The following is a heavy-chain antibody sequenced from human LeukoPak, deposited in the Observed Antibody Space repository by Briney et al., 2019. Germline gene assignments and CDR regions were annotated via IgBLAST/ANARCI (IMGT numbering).Heavy chain of an antibody. D-gene: IGHD4-17*01. CDR3: ASPYGDYGFDY. V-gene: IGHV4-34*01. CDR1: GGSFSNYY. Sequence: PSETLSLTCAVYGGSFSNYYWTWIRQPPGKGLEWIGEINHSGSTYYNPSLKSRVTISVDTSKNQFSLKLSSVTAADTAVYYCASPYGDYGFDYWGQGTLVTVSS. J-gene: IGHJ4*02. CDR2: INHSGST.